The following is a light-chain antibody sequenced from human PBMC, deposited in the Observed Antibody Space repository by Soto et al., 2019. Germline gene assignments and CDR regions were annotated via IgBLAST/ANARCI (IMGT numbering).Light chain of an antibody. CDR1: QTVSSS. V-gene: IGKV3D-11*02. Sequence: EIVLTQSPVTLSLSPGETATLSCRASQTVSSSLAWYQQKPGQAPRLLIYDASNRATGIPARFSGSGSGTDFTLNISRLEPEEFAVYYCQQRSDWHPTLGQGTKVDIK. CDR3: QQRSDWHPT. CDR2: DAS. J-gene: IGKJ1*01.